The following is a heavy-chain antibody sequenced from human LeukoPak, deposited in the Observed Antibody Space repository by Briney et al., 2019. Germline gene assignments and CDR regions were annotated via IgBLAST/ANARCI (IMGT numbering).Heavy chain of an antibody. V-gene: IGHV4-59*01. CDR3: ARDAVADDYFDY. D-gene: IGHD6-19*01. J-gene: IGHJ4*02. Sequence: SETLSLTCTVSGGSISSYYWSWIRQPPGKGLEWIGYIYYSGSTNYSPSLKSRATISVDTSKNQFSLKLSSVTAADTAVYYCARDAVADDYFDYWGQGTLVTVSS. CDR2: IYYSGST. CDR1: GGSISSYY.